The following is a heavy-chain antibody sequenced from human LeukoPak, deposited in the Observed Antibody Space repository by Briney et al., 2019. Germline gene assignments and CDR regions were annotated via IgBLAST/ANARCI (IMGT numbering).Heavy chain of an antibody. CDR3: ARDLSPSHMVAAIVAY. J-gene: IGHJ4*02. Sequence: ASVKVSFKASGYTFTGYYIHWVRQAPGQGLEWVGWINPNSGGTNYAQKFQGRVTMTRDTSIDTAYMELSGLRSDDTSMFYCARDLSPSHMVAAIVAYWGQGTLVTVSS. CDR1: GYTFTGYY. V-gene: IGHV1-2*02. CDR2: INPNSGGT. D-gene: IGHD5-12*01.